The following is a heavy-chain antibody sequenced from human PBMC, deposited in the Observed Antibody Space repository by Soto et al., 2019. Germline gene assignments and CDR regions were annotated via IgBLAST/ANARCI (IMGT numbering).Heavy chain of an antibody. V-gene: IGHV1-18*01. D-gene: IGHD6-19*01. Sequence: GASVKVSCKASGYTFTSYGISWVRQAPGQGLEWMGWISAYNGNTNYAQKLQGRVTMTTDTSTSTAYMELRGLRSDDTAVYYCARGMEYEYSSGWWYAFDIWGQGTMVTVSS. CDR2: ISAYNGNT. CDR3: ARGMEYEYSSGWWYAFDI. CDR1: GYTFTSYG. J-gene: IGHJ3*02.